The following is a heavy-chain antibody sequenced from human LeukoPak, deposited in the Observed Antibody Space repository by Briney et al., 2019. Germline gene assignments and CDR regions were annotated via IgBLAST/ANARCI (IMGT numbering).Heavy chain of an antibody. J-gene: IGHJ4*02. Sequence: ASVKVSCKASGYTFTSYAMNWVRQAPGQGLEWMGWINTNTGNPTYAQGFTGRFVFSLDTSVSTAYLQISSLRAEDTAVYYCARELYYYGSGSYYRRFDYWGQGTLVTVSS. CDR1: GYTFTSYA. V-gene: IGHV7-4-1*02. CDR2: INTNTGNP. CDR3: ARELYYYGSGSYYRRFDY. D-gene: IGHD3-10*01.